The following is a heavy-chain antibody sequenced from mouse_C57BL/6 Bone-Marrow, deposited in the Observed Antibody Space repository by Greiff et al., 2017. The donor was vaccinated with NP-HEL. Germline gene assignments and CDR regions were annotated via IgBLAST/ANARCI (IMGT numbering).Heavy chain of an antibody. Sequence: VQGVESGAELARPGASVKLSCKASGYTFTSYGISWVKQRTGQGLEWIGEIYPRSGNTYYNEKFKGKATLTADKSSSTAYMELRSLTSEDSAVYFCAVKNYGSFGYFDVWGTGTTVTVSS. D-gene: IGHD1-1*01. J-gene: IGHJ1*03. V-gene: IGHV1-81*01. CDR3: AVKNYGSFGYFDV. CDR2: IYPRSGNT. CDR1: GYTFTSYG.